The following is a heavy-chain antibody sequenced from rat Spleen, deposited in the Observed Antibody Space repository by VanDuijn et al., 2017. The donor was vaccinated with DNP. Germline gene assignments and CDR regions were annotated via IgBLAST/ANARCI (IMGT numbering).Heavy chain of an antibody. CDR3: ARPDY. CDR1: GFTFSDYN. CDR2: ISYDGSTT. Sequence: EVQLVESGGGLVQPGGSLKLSCAASGFTFSDYNMAWVRQAPKKGLEWVATISYDGSTTYYRDSVKGRFTISRDNAKSTLYVQMDSLRSEDTATYYCARPDYWGQGVMVTVSS. J-gene: IGHJ2*01. V-gene: IGHV5-7*01.